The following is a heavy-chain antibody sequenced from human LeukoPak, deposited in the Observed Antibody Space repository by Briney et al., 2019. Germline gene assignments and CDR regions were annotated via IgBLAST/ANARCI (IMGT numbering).Heavy chain of an antibody. CDR3: ASNADGYNPPTRKKTGFGAFDI. Sequence: PGGSLRLSCAASGFTFSSYGMHWVRQAPGKGLEWVAFIRYDGSNKYYADSVKGRFTISRDNSKNTLYLQMNSLRAEDTAVYYCASNADGYNPPTRKKTGFGAFDIWGQGTMVTVSS. D-gene: IGHD5-24*01. V-gene: IGHV3-30*02. J-gene: IGHJ3*02. CDR2: IRYDGSNK. CDR1: GFTFSSYG.